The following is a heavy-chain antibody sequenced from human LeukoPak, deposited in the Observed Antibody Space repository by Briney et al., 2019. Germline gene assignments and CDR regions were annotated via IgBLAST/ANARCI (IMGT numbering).Heavy chain of an antibody. D-gene: IGHD4/OR15-4a*01. J-gene: IGHJ4*02. CDR1: GGSISSSSYY. CDR2: IYYSGST. CDR3: ARHDEWRDYDHPPPLFDY. V-gene: IGHV4-39*01. Sequence: SETLSLTCTVSGGSISSSSYYWGWIRQPPGKGLEWIGSIYYSGSTYYNPSLKSRVTISVDTSKNQFSLKLSSVTAADTAVYYCARHDEWRDYDHPPPLFDYWGQGTLVTVSS.